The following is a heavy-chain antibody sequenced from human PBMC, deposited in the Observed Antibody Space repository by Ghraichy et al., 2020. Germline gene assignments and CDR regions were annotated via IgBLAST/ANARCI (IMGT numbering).Heavy chain of an antibody. CDR1: GFTVSGNY. J-gene: IGHJ4*02. CDR3: ARTHLGYCSGGSCSNDY. V-gene: IGHV3-66*01. D-gene: IGHD2-15*01. CDR2: VYSGGST. Sequence: GGSLRLSCAASGFTVSGNYMSWVRQAPGKGLEWVSVVYSGGSTYYADSVKGRFTISRDDSKNTVFLQMNSLRAEDTAVYYCARTHLGYCSGGSCSNDYWGQGTLVTVSS.